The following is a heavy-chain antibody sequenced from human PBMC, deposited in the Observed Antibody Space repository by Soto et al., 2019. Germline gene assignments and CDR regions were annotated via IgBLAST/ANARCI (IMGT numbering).Heavy chain of an antibody. CDR3: ARAKELLRTFDY. V-gene: IGHV3-30*02. Sequence: GSLRLSCAASAFIFPGYGMHWVRQSPGKGLEWVAVVRHDGSDIHYADSVKGRFIISRDNSKNTLYLQMNSLRAEDTAVYYCARAKELLRTFDYWGKGTLVTVSS. CDR1: AFIFPGYG. J-gene: IGHJ4*02. D-gene: IGHD1-26*01. CDR2: VRHDGSDI.